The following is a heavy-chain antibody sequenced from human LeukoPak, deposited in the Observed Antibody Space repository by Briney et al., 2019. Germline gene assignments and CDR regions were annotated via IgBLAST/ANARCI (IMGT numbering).Heavy chain of an antibody. CDR1: GGSISNYY. D-gene: IGHD6-13*01. V-gene: IGHV4-59*01. J-gene: IGHJ5*02. CDR2: IYYSGST. CDR3: AREGIAAAGSPFDP. Sequence: SETLSLTCTVSGGSISNYYWSWIRQPPGKGLEWIGYIYYSGSTNYNPSLKSRVTISVDTSKNQFSLKLSSVTAADTAVYYCAREGIAAAGSPFDPWGQGTLVTVSS.